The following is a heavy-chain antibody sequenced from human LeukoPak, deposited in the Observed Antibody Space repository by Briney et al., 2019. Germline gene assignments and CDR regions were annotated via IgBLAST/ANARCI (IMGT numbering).Heavy chain of an antibody. V-gene: IGHV3-33*01. CDR3: ARSQSSSLIDY. Sequence: GGSLRLSCAASGFGFSAYGVHWVRQAPGKGLEWAAVIWYDGSSKDYADSVKGRFTFSRDNSKNTLYLQMNSLTVEDTAVYYCARSQSSSLIDYWGQGTLVTVSS. CDR2: IWYDGSSK. CDR1: GFGFSAYG. J-gene: IGHJ4*02. D-gene: IGHD6-13*01.